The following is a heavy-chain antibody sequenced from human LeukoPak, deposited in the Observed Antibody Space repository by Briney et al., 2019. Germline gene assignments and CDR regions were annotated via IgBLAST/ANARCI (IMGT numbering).Heavy chain of an antibody. D-gene: IGHD2-8*02. CDR3: ATCTGRGYLFDY. Sequence: SSVKVSCKASGGTFSSYAISWVRQAPGQGLEWMGGIIPIFGTANYAQKFQGRVTITTDESTSTAYMELSSLRSEDTAVYYCATCTGRGYLFDYWGQGTLVTVSS. V-gene: IGHV1-69*05. J-gene: IGHJ4*02. CDR2: IIPIFGTA. CDR1: GGTFSSYA.